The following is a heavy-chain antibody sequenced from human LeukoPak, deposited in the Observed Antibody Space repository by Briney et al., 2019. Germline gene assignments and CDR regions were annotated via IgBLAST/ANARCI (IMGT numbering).Heavy chain of an antibody. CDR1: GFTFDDYA. CDR3: AKDISPTGIAAFDY. J-gene: IGHJ4*02. V-gene: IGHV3-9*01. CDR2: ISCNSGSI. Sequence: GRSLRLSCEASGFTFDDYAMHWVRQAPGKGLEWVSGISCNSGSIGYADSVKGRFTISRDNAKNSLYLQMNSLRAEDTALYDCAKDISPTGIAAFDYWGQGTLVTVSS. D-gene: IGHD6-13*01.